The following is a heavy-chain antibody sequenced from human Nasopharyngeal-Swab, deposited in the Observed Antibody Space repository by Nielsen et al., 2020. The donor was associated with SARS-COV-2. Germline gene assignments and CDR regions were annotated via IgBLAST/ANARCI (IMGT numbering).Heavy chain of an antibody. D-gene: IGHD6-25*01. Sequence: GGSLRLSCAASGFTFDDYGMSWVRQAPGKGLEWVSGINWNGGSTGYADSVKGRFTISRDNAKNSLYLQMNSLRAEDTALYHCAGGGGSPLYYYYYYMDVWGKGTTVTVSS. CDR3: AGGGGSPLYYYYYYMDV. J-gene: IGHJ6*03. CDR2: INWNGGST. V-gene: IGHV3-20*01. CDR1: GFTFDDYG.